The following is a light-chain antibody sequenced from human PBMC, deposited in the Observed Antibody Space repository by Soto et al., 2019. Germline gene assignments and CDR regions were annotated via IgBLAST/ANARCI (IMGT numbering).Light chain of an antibody. CDR3: TSYTSSSTPYV. CDR2: DVS. J-gene: IGLJ1*01. CDR1: SSDVGGYTY. V-gene: IGLV2-14*01. Sequence: QSALTQPASGSGSHGQSITISCAGTSSDVGGYTYVSWYQQHPGKAPKLMIYDVSNRPSGVSNRFSGSKSGNTASLTISGLQAEDEADYYCTSYTSSSTPYVFGGGTKVTVL.